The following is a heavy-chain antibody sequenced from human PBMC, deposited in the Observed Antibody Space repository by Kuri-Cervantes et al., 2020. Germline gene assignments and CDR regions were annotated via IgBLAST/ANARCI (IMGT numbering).Heavy chain of an antibody. V-gene: IGHV3-30-3*01. CDR1: GFTFGSYA. J-gene: IGHJ2*01. CDR3: ARDRAVYGNWYFDL. CDR2: ISYDGSNK. D-gene: IGHD2/OR15-2a*01. Sequence: GGSLRLSCAASGFTFGSYAMHWVRQAPGKGLEWVAVISYDGSNKYYADSVKGRFTISRDNSKNTLYLQMNSLRAEDTAVYYCARDRAVYGNWYFDLWGRGTLVTVSS.